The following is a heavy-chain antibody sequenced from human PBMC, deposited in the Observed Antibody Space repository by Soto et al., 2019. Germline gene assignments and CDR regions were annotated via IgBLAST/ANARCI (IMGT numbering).Heavy chain of an antibody. CDR2: ISYDGSDK. Sequence: QLQLVESGGGVVQPGRSLRLSCAASGFTFSDYGMHWVRQAPGTGLEWVAVISYDGSDKYYADSVKGRFTISRDNSKTRLQRQRKSFTAEDTAVNYCGPIERVWEYWGQGTRLPVSS. CDR1: GFTFSDYG. CDR3: GPIERVWEY. J-gene: IGHJ4*02. V-gene: IGHV3-30*03. D-gene: IGHD1-26*01.